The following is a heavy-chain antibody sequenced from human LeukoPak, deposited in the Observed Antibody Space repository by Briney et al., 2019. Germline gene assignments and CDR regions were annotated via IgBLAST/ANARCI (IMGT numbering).Heavy chain of an antibody. CDR3: ARSFTTSAGAFDI. Sequence: SQTLSLTCAISGDSVSTNIGAWHWIRQSPSRGLEWLGRTYYRSKWFNDYALSVKSRVSINPDTSKNQFSLQLNSVTPKDTAVYYCARSFTTSAGAFDIWGQGTMVTVSS. CDR2: TYYRSKWFN. CDR1: GDSVSTNIGA. V-gene: IGHV6-1*01. J-gene: IGHJ3*02. D-gene: IGHD1-1*01.